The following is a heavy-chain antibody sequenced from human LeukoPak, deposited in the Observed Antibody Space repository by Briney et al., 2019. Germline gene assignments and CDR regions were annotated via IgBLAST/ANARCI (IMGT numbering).Heavy chain of an antibody. D-gene: IGHD3-10*01. CDR2: ISAYNGNT. CDR1: GYTFTSYG. Sequence: ASVKVSCKASGYTFTSYGISWVRQAPGQGLEWMGWISAYNGNTNYAQKLQGRVTMTTDTSTSTAYMELRSLRSDDTAVYYCARVFYGSGKNWFDRWGQGTLVTVSS. V-gene: IGHV1-18*01. CDR3: ARVFYGSGKNWFDR. J-gene: IGHJ5*02.